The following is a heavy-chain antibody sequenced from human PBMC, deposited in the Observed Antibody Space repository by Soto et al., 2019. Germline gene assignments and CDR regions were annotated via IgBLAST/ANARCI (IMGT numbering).Heavy chain of an antibody. Sequence: TSVTQSLPRSVSGGYGGSRSYCWGWIRQPPGKGLEWIGSIYYSGSTYYTPSVKSRVTISVATSKNQCPLKLSSVTAADTALYYCDGHPQGITFSAYWGQGTLVTVSS. V-gene: IGHV4-39*01. D-gene: IGHD3-10*01. CDR1: GGYGGSRSYC. CDR2: IYYSGST. CDR3: DGHPQGITFSAY. J-gene: IGHJ4*02.